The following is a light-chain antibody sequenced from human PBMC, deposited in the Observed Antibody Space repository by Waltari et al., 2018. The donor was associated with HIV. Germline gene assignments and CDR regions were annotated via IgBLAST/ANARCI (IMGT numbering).Light chain of an antibody. CDR3: CSYVSNVI. V-gene: IGLV2-23*02. J-gene: IGLJ2*01. Sequence: QSALTQPASVSGSPGQSITISCTRTSSDVATYKLVSWYQQHPGKAPKLMIYEVSKLPSWVSDRFSGSKSGDTASLTISGLQAEDEADYYCCSYVSNVIFGGGTKLTVL. CDR2: EVS. CDR1: SSDVATYKL.